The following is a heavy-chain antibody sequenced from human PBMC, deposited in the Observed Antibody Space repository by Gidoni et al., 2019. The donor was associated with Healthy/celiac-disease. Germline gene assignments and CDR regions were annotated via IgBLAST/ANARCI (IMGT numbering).Heavy chain of an antibody. V-gene: IGHV3-23*01. D-gene: IGHD6-6*01. Sequence: RDNSKNTLYLQMNSLRAEDTAVYYCAKHLWSSSSGLDYWGQGTLVTVSS. J-gene: IGHJ4*02. CDR3: AKHLWSSSSGLDY.